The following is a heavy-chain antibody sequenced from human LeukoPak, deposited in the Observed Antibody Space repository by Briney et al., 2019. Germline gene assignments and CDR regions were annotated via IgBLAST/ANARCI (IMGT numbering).Heavy chain of an antibody. CDR1: GITFSTYA. Sequence: PGGSLRLSCAASGITFSTYAMSWLRQAPGKGMEWVSAISDSGGDTDYADSVKGRFTISRDNSRNTLFLQMNSLRAEDTAVYYCARLSGSTVATSRVLHYWGQGTLVTVSA. J-gene: IGHJ4*02. CDR2: ISDSGGDT. CDR3: ARLSGSTVATSRVLHY. V-gene: IGHV3-23*01. D-gene: IGHD3-9*01.